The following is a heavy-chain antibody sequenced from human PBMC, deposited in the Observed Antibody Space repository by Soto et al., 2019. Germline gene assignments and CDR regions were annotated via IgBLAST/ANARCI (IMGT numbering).Heavy chain of an antibody. J-gene: IGHJ4*02. CDR1: GFIFSGYA. Sequence: QVQLVESGGGVVQPGRSLRLSCAASGFIFSGYAMHWVRQAPGKGLEWVAVISYDGNTKYYADSVKGRFTVSIDNSKNSLYVQMNNLSAEDTAMYYCAKETSAYEIDYWGQGTLVNVSS. CDR3: AKETSAYEIDY. CDR2: ISYDGNTK. D-gene: IGHD5-12*01. V-gene: IGHV3-30-3*01.